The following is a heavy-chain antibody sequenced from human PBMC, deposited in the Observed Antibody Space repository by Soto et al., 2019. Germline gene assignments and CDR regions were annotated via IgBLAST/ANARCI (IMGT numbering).Heavy chain of an antibody. CDR3: TTGLAGAGTNY. CDR1: GFTFNAAW. CDR2: IKSKTDGGTT. Sequence: GGSLRLSCAASGFTFNAAWMSWVRQAPGKGLEWVGRIKSKTDGGTTDFAAPVKGRFTISRDDSKNTVYLQMNSLKIEDTAVYYCTTGLAGAGTNYWGQGTLVTVSS. J-gene: IGHJ4*02. V-gene: IGHV3-15*01. D-gene: IGHD1-26*01.